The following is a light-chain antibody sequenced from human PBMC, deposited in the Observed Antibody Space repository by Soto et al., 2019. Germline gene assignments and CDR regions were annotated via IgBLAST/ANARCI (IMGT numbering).Light chain of an antibody. CDR1: QSVSTNY. CDR3: QQYGSSGT. J-gene: IGKJ1*01. V-gene: IGKV3-20*01. Sequence: EVVLTQSPGTLSLSPGESATLSCRASQSVSTNYLAWYQQKPGQAPRLLIYGASNRATGIPDRFSGSGSGTDFTLTISRLEPEDLAVYYCQQYGSSGTFGQGTKVEIK. CDR2: GAS.